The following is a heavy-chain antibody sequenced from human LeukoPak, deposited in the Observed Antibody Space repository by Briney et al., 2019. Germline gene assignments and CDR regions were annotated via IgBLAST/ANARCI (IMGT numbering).Heavy chain of an antibody. CDR2: IYYSAST. CDR1: GYSISSSNW. Sequence: PSETLSITSAVSGYSISSSNWWGWIRQPPRKGLEWIGYIYYSASTYYNPSLKSPVTISVDTSKNQFSLKLTSVTALSTAGYYSATTSRSYGDAFDIWGQGTMVTVS. V-gene: IGHV4-28*01. CDR3: ATTSRSYGDAFDI. J-gene: IGHJ3*02. D-gene: IGHD4-17*01.